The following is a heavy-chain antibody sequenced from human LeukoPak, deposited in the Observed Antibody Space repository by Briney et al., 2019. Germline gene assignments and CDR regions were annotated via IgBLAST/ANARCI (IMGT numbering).Heavy chain of an antibody. D-gene: IGHD1-14*01. CDR3: AKDLTGSHLFDY. V-gene: IGHV4-59*01. CDR2: IYYSGST. J-gene: IGHJ4*02. CDR1: GGSFSGYY. Sequence: SETLSLTCAVYGGSFSGYYWNWIRQPPGKGLEWIGYIYYSGSTNYSPSLKSRVTISVDTSKNQFSLKLSSVTAADTAVYYCAKDLTGSHLFDYWGQGTLVTVSS.